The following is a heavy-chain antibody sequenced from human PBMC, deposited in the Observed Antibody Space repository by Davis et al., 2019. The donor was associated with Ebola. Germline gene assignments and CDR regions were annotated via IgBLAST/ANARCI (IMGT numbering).Heavy chain of an antibody. CDR3: ARGSEMANPADGDY. Sequence: PSETLSLTCAASGFTFSSYDMHWVRQATGKGLEWVSAIGTAGDTYYPGSVKGRFTISRENAKNSLYLQMNSLRAGDTAVYYCARGSEMANPADGDYWGQGTLVTVSS. CDR2: IGTAGDT. D-gene: IGHD5-24*01. J-gene: IGHJ4*02. CDR1: GFTFSSYD. V-gene: IGHV3-13*01.